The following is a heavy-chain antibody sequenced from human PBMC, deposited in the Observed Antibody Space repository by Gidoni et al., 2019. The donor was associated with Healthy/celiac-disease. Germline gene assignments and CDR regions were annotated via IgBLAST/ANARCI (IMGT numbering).Heavy chain of an antibody. D-gene: IGHD5-12*01. CDR3: AKDTGGGYSGYDSGGYFDY. CDR1: CFTFGYYS. V-gene: IGHV3-9*01. CDR2: ISWNSGSI. Sequence: EVPLVGSWGGLVQPCRSLGLPCSAFCFTFGYYSIHWVRQAQGKGLEWVSGISWNSGSIGYADSVKGRFTISRDNAKNSLYLQMNSLRAEDTALYYCAKDTGGGYSGYDSGGYFDYWGQGTLVTVSS. J-gene: IGHJ4*02.